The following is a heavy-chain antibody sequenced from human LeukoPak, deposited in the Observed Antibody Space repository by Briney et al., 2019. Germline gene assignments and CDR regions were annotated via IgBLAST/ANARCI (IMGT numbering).Heavy chain of an antibody. D-gene: IGHD5-18*01. CDR1: GYTFTSYY. CDR3: AKGGAMVATIDY. Sequence: ASVKVSCKASGYTFTSYYITWVRQAPGQGLEWVGWISAYIGKTNYAQKFQGRVTMTIDTSTTTVYMDLRSLTSDDTAIYYCAKGGAMVATIDYWGQGTLVTVSS. V-gene: IGHV1-18*01. J-gene: IGHJ4*02. CDR2: ISAYIGKT.